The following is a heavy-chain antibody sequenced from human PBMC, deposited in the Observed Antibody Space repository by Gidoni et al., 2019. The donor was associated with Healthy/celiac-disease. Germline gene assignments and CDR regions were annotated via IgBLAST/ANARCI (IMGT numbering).Heavy chain of an antibody. J-gene: IGHJ4*02. CDR2: ISGSGGST. Sequence: EVQLLESGGGLVQPGGSLRLSCAAPGFPFRSYAISWVRQAPGTGMEWVSAISGSGGSTYYADSVKGRFTISRDNSKNTLYVQMNSLRAEDTAVYYCAKDPITMVRGVIIRPYYFDYWGQGTLVTVSS. V-gene: IGHV3-23*01. CDR1: GFPFRSYA. D-gene: IGHD3-10*01. CDR3: AKDPITMVRGVIIRPYYFDY.